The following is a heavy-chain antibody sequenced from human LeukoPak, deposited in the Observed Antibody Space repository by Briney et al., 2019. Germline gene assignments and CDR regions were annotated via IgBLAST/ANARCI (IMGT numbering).Heavy chain of an antibody. D-gene: IGHD3-10*01. CDR2: ISAYNGNT. CDR3: ARVPLIWFGELCYFDY. Sequence: ASVKVSCKASGYTFTSYGISWVRQAPGQGLEWMGWISAYNGNTNYAQKLQGRVTVTTDTSTSTAYMELRSLRSDDTAVYYCARVPLIWFGELCYFDYWGQGTLVTVSS. J-gene: IGHJ4*02. CDR1: GYTFTSYG. V-gene: IGHV1-18*01.